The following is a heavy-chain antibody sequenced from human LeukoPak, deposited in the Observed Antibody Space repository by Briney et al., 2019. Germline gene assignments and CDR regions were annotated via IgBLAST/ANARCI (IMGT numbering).Heavy chain of an antibody. D-gene: IGHD3-3*01. CDR2: IYYSGST. V-gene: IGHV4-59*01. CDR1: GGSISSYY. J-gene: IGHJ4*02. Sequence: SETLSLTCTVSGGSISSYYWSWIRQPPGKGLEWIGYIYYSGSTNYNPSLKSRVTISVDTSKNQFSLKLSSVTAADTAVYYCARVSSPGYYDFWSGYFTLFDYWGKGTLVTVSS. CDR3: ARVSSPGYYDFWSGYFTLFDY.